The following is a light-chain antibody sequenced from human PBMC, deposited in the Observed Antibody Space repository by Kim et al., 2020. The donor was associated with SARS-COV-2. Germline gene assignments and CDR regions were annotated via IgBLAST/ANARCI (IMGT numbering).Light chain of an antibody. J-gene: IGKJ1*01. CDR3: QQYNSYSP. V-gene: IGKV1-5*01. Sequence: GDGVTITCRASQSISSWLAWYQQKPGKAPKLLIYDASSLESGVPSRFSGSGSGTEFTLTISSLQPDDFATYYCQQYNSYSPFGQGTKVDIK. CDR1: QSISSW. CDR2: DAS.